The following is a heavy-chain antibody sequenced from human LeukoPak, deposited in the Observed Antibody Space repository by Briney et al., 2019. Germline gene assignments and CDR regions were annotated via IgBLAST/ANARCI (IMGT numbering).Heavy chain of an antibody. D-gene: IGHD4-17*01. Sequence: ASVKVSCKASGYTFTSYYMHWVRQAPGQGLEWMGIINPSGGRTSYAQKFQGRVTMTRDTSTRTIYIELYSLRSDDTAVYYCARGGRDYGDPRFDPWGQGTLVTVSS. CDR1: GYTFTSYY. CDR3: ARGGRDYGDPRFDP. CDR2: INPSGGRT. V-gene: IGHV1-46*01. J-gene: IGHJ5*02.